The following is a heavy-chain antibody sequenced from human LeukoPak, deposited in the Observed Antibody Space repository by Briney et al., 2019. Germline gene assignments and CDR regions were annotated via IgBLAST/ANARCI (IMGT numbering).Heavy chain of an antibody. Sequence: PGGSLRLSCVACGSSFNDYAMHWVRQAPGKGLEWVSFIPHDRNDKYYADSVKGRFAISKDNSKNTLFLQMDSLRPEDTAVYYCAKDRYWSFDFWGQGTLVTVSS. D-gene: IGHD2-8*02. CDR1: GSSFNDYA. CDR2: IPHDRNDK. J-gene: IGHJ4*02. V-gene: IGHV3-30*02. CDR3: AKDRYWSFDF.